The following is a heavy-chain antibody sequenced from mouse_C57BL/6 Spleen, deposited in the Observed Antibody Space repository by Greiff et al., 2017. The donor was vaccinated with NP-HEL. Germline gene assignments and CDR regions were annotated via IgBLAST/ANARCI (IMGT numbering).Heavy chain of an antibody. Sequence: EVQLVESGGGLVQPGGSMKLSCVASGFTFSNYWMNWVRQSPEKGLEWVAQIRLKSDNYATHYAESVKGRFTISRDDSKSSVYLQMNNLRAEDTGIYYCTAYYSNWYFDVWGTGTTVTVSS. V-gene: IGHV6-3*01. CDR2: IRLKSDNYAT. CDR3: TAYYSNWYFDV. J-gene: IGHJ1*03. CDR1: GFTFSNYW. D-gene: IGHD2-5*01.